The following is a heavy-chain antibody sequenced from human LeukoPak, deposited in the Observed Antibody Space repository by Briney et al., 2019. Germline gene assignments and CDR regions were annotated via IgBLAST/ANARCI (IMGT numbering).Heavy chain of an antibody. CDR3: AKEGIAVALFGFDP. CDR2: ISGGADST. CDR1: GFSFSSCA. D-gene: IGHD6-19*01. J-gene: IGHJ5*02. Sequence: PGGSLRLSCAASGFSFSSCAMGWVRQAPGKGPDWVPSISGGADSTYYADSVKGRFTISRDNSKNTLYLQMNSLRAEDTAVYYCAKEGIAVALFGFDPWGQGTLVTVSS. V-gene: IGHV3-23*01.